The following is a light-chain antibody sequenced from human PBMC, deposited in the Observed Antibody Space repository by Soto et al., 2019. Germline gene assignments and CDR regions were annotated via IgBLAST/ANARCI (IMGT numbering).Light chain of an antibody. V-gene: IGLV2-14*01. CDR1: SSDVGGYNY. CDR2: DVS. CDR3: SSYTSSSTL. J-gene: IGLJ2*01. Sequence: QSALTQPASVSGSPGQLITISCTGTSSDVGGYNYVSWYQQHPGKAPKLMIYDVSDRSSGVSNRFSGSKSGNTASLTISGLQAEDEADYYCSSYTSSSTLFGGGTKLTVI.